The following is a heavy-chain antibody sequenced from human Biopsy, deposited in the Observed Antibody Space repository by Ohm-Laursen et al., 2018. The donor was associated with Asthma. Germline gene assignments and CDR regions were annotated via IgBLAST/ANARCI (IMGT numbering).Heavy chain of an antibody. Sequence: ASVKVSCKTSGYTFNSAGITWVRQAPGQGLEWMGWISVYNGNTKVTQKLQDRVTMITDTSTSTAYMELRSLRSDDTAVYFCARAVDYSHYYGIDVWGQGTTVAVS. V-gene: IGHV1-18*01. J-gene: IGHJ6*02. CDR1: GYTFNSAG. CDR3: ARAVDYSHYYGIDV. D-gene: IGHD3-10*01. CDR2: ISVYNGNT.